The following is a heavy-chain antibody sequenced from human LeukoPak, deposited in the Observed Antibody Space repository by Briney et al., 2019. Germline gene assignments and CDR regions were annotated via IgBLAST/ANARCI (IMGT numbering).Heavy chain of an antibody. J-gene: IGHJ5*02. CDR3: ARHFWSGHFASNWFDP. V-gene: IGHV1-46*01. CDR2: INPSGGST. Sequence: ASVNVSCQASGYTFTSYYLHWVRQAPGQGLEWMGIINPSGGSTSYAQKFQGRVTMPRDTSTSTVYMELSSLRSEDTAVYYCARHFWSGHFASNWFDPWGQGTLVTVSS. CDR1: GYTFTSYY. D-gene: IGHD3-3*02.